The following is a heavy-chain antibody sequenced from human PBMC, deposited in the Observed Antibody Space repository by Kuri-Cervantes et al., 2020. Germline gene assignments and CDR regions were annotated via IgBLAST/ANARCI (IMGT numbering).Heavy chain of an antibody. Sequence: GGSLRLSCAASGFTFSSYSMNWVRQAPGKGLEWVSSISSSSSYIYYADSVKGRFTISRDNAKNSLYLQMNSLRGEDTAVYYCVREETAAADAFDFWGQGTMVTVSS. CDR3: VREETAAADAFDF. CDR2: ISSSSSYI. J-gene: IGHJ3*01. V-gene: IGHV3-21*01. D-gene: IGHD6-13*01. CDR1: GFTFSSYS.